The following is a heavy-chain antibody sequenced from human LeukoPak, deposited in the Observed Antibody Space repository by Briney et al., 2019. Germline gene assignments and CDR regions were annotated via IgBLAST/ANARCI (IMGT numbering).Heavy chain of an antibody. D-gene: IGHD3-22*01. J-gene: IGHJ4*02. CDR1: GYTFTGYY. CDR3: ARVHRKYDSNGSLSSD. CDR2: INPNSGDT. Sequence: GASVKVSCKASGYTFTGYYMHWVRQAPGQGLEWMGWINPNSGDTNYPQRFQGRVTLTRDTSINTAYMELSGLRSDDTAVYYCARVHRKYDSNGSLSSDWGQGTLVTVSS. V-gene: IGHV1-2*02.